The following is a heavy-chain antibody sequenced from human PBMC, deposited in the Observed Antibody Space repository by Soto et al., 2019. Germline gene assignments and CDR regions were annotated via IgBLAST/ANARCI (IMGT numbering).Heavy chain of an antibody. CDR2: IRSKSNGGTA. V-gene: IGHV3-49*03. CDR3: SRSLFGGYGLDV. Sequence: GGSLRLSCIVSGLIFGDYAMSWFRQSPGKGLEWVGLIRSKSNGGTAEYAASVKGRFTISRDDSKSIAYLQMNSLKTADTALYYCSRSLFGGYGLDVWGQGTTVTVSS. J-gene: IGHJ6*02. D-gene: IGHD3-10*01. CDR1: GLIFGDYA.